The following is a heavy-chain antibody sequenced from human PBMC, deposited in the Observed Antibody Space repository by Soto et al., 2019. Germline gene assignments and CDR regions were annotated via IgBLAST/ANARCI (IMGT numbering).Heavy chain of an antibody. J-gene: IGHJ6*02. V-gene: IGHV4-61*01. CDR3: ARDNMATFDYHYYGMDV. CDR1: GGSVSGGSYQ. CDR2: VHFSGGT. D-gene: IGHD5-12*01. Sequence: QVQLQESGPGLAKPSETLSLTCSVSGGSVSGGSYQWTWIRQPPGKGLEWIGYVHFSGGTNYNPSLESRATISIDTSRDQFSLKLTSLTAADTAVYFCARDNMATFDYHYYGMDVWGQGTTVTVSS.